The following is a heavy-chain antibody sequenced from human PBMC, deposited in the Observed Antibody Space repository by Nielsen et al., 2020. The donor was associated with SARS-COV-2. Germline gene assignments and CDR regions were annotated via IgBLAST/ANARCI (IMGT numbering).Heavy chain of an antibody. CDR2: IYYSGST. CDR3: VSLKTRYSSYMDV. D-gene: IGHD6-13*01. Sequence: SETLSLTCTVSGGSISSSSYYWGWIRQPPGKGLEWIGSIYYSGSTYYNPSLKSRVTISVDTSKNQFSLKLSSVTAADTAVYYCVSLKTRYSSYMDVWGKGTTVTVSS. CDR1: GGSISSSSYY. V-gene: IGHV4-39*01. J-gene: IGHJ6*03.